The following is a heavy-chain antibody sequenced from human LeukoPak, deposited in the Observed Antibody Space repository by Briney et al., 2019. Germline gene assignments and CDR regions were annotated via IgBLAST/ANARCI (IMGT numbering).Heavy chain of an antibody. V-gene: IGHV3-7*01. J-gene: IGHJ3*02. Sequence: GGSLRLSCAASGFTFSSYGMHWVRQASGKGLEWVANIKQDGSEKYYVDSVKGRFTISRDNAKNSLYLQMNSLRAEDTAVYYCARDFPPGCSSTSCYTGAFDIWGQGTMVTVSS. CDR2: IKQDGSEK. D-gene: IGHD2-2*02. CDR3: ARDFPPGCSSTSCYTGAFDI. CDR1: GFTFSSYG.